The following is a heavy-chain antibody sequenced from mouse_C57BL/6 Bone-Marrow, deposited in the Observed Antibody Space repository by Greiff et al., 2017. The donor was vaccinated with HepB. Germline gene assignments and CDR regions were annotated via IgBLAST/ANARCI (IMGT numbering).Heavy chain of an antibody. CDR1: GYTFTSYW. V-gene: IGHV1-50*01. CDR2: IDPSDSYT. J-gene: IGHJ3*01. CDR3: AREAF. Sequence: QVQLQQPGAELVKPGASVKLSCKASGYTFTSYWMQWVKLRPGQGLEWIGEIDPSDSYTHYNQKFKGKAKLTVDTSSSLAYMQLSSLSSEDSAVYYCAREAFWGQGTLVTVSA.